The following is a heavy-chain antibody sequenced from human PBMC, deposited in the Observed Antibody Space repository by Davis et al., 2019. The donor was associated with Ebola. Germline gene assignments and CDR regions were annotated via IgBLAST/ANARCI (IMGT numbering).Heavy chain of an antibody. J-gene: IGHJ4*02. CDR3: ARLVEHIVVEYDYFDY. V-gene: IGHV4-4*02. D-gene: IGHD2-2*01. CDR1: GGSISSSNW. CDR2: IYHSGST. Sequence: MPSETLSLTCAVSGGSISSSNWWSWVRQPPGKGLEWIGEIYHSGSTNYNPSLKSRVTISVDKSKNQFSLKLSSVTAADTAVYYCARLVEHIVVEYDYFDYWGQGTLVTVSS.